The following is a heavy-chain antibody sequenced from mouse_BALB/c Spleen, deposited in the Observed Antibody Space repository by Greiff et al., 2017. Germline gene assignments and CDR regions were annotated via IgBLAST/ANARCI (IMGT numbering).Heavy chain of an antibody. CDR3: ARSRGKQGFAY. Sequence: VQLQQSGPELVKPGASVKMSCKASGYTFTSYVMHWVKQKPGQGLEWIGYINPYNDGTKYNEKFKGKATLTSDKSSSTAYMELSSLTSEDSAVYYCARSRGKQGFAYWGQGTLVTVSA. J-gene: IGHJ3*01. V-gene: IGHV1-14*01. CDR2: INPYNDGT. CDR1: GYTFTSYV. D-gene: IGHD2-1*01.